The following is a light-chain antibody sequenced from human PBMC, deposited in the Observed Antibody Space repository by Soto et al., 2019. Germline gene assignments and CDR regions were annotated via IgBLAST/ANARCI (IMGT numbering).Light chain of an antibody. J-gene: IGKJ3*01. CDR1: QDIRNF. CDR3: QKYSSVPV. Sequence: IQMTQSPTSLSASVGDRVTITCRASQDIRNFVAWYQQKPGKAPKLLIYAASTLQSGVPSRFSGSGSGTDFTLTINSLQTEDVATYFCQKYSSVPVFGPGTKVEIK. CDR2: AAS. V-gene: IGKV1-27*01.